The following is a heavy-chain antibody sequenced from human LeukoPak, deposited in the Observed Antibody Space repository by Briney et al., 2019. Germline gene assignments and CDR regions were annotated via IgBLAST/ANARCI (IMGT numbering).Heavy chain of an antibody. V-gene: IGHV1-18*01. Sequence: ASVKVSCKASGYTFTSYGISWVRQAPGQGLEWMGWISAYNGNTNYAQKLQGRVTMTTDTSTSTAYMELRSLRSDDTAVYYCARQTLLRSITIFGVVKGNYGMDVWGQGTTVTVSS. CDR2: ISAYNGNT. CDR3: ARQTLLRSITIFGVVKGNYGMDV. D-gene: IGHD3-3*01. CDR1: GYTFTSYG. J-gene: IGHJ6*02.